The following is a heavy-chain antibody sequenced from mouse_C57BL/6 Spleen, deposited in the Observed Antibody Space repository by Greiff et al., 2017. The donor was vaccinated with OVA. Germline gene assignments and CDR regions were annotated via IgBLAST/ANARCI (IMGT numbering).Heavy chain of an antibody. D-gene: IGHD1-1*01. CDR2: IRLKSDNYAT. Sequence: EVKLVESGGGLVQPGGSMKLSCVASGFTFSNYWMNWVRQSPEKGLEWVAQIRLKSDNYATHYAESVKGRFTISRDDSKSSVYLQMNNLRAEDTGIYYCTDYYGSSVADWGQGTLVTVSA. J-gene: IGHJ3*01. CDR1: GFTFSNYW. V-gene: IGHV6-3*01. CDR3: TDYYGSSVAD.